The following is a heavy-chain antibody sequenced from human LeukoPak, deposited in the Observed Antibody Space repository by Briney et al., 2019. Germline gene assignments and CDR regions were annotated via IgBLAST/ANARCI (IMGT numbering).Heavy chain of an antibody. D-gene: IGHD1-26*01. CDR3: ARMYSGTSYYFDY. Sequence: SETLSLTCSVSGVSISTYYWIWIRQPPAKGLEWLGFFSYSGSTKYNPSLKSRVTMSVDTSKNQFSLKLSSVTAADTAVYYCARMYSGTSYYFDYWGQGTLVTVSS. J-gene: IGHJ4*02. CDR1: GVSISTYY. CDR2: FSYSGST. V-gene: IGHV4-59*01.